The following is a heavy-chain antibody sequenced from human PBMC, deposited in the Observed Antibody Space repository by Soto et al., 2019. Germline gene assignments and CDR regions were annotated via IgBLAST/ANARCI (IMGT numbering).Heavy chain of an antibody. CDR1: DYSISSNNY. J-gene: IGHJ4*02. V-gene: IGHV4-38-2*01. D-gene: IGHD5-12*01. Sequence: SETLSLTCVVSDYSISSNNYWCCIRQPPGKGLECIGSIHHSGSTYYSPSLNSRVTVSLDTSKNQFSLKLSSVNAADTAVYYCARMSVEMATTYYFDSWGQGALVTVSS. CDR3: ARMSVEMATTYYFDS. CDR2: IHHSGST.